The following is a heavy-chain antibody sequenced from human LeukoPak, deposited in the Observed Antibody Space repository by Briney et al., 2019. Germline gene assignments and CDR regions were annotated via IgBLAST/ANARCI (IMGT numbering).Heavy chain of an antibody. J-gene: IGHJ4*02. Sequence: GGSLRLSCAASGFTFSTYTMNWVRQAPGKGLEWVSSISSSSSYIFYADSVKGRFTISRDNAENSLYLQMNSLRDEDSAAYYCARVYLERLTAGYFDHWGQGTWVTVSP. CDR1: GFTFSTYT. CDR3: ARVYLERLTAGYFDH. CDR2: ISSSSSYI. V-gene: IGHV3-21*01. D-gene: IGHD2-8*01.